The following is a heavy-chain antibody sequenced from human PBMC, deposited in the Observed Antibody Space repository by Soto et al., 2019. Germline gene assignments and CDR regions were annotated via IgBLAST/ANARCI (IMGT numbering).Heavy chain of an antibody. D-gene: IGHD3-22*01. CDR1: GYTFTSYG. CDR3: ARGLTRGSGYRIPFDY. J-gene: IGHJ4*02. Sequence: ASVKVSCKXSGYTFTSYGISWVRQAHGQGLEWMGWISAYNGNTNYAQKLQGRVTMTTDTSTSTAYMELRSLRSDDTAVYYCARGLTRGSGYRIPFDYWGQGTLVTVSS. V-gene: IGHV1-18*04. CDR2: ISAYNGNT.